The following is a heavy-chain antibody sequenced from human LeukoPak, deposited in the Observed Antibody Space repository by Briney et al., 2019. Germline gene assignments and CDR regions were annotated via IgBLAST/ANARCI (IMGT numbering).Heavy chain of an antibody. CDR3: ARIGRAFDI. CDR2: ISSNGGST. CDR1: GFTFSSYA. D-gene: IGHD1-14*01. Sequence: PGGSLRLSCAASGFTFSSYAMHWVRQAPGKGLEYVSTISSNGGSTYYANSVEGRFTISRDNSKNTLYLQMGSLRAEDMAVYYCARIGRAFDIWGQGTMVTVSS. V-gene: IGHV3-64*01. J-gene: IGHJ3*02.